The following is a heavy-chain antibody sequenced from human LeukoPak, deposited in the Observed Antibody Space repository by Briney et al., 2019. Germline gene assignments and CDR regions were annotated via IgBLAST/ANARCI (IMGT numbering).Heavy chain of an antibody. D-gene: IGHD2-2*01. V-gene: IGHV3-30*04. J-gene: IGHJ4*02. CDR1: GFTFSTYS. CDR3: ARDLKTAMDYFDY. Sequence: PGRSPRLSCAASGFTFSTYSMHWVRQAPGKGLEWVAIISYDGSKKYYADSVKGRFTTSRDNSKNTLFLQMNSLRPEDTAVYYCARDLKTAMDYFDYWGQGALVTVSS. CDR2: ISYDGSKK.